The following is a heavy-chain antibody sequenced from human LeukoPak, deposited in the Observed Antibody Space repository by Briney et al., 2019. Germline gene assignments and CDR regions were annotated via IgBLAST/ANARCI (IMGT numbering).Heavy chain of an antibody. V-gene: IGHV4-39*01. CDR2: IYYSGTT. Sequence: SETLSLTCTVTGDSITSRTYYWAWIRQPAGQGLEWIGTIYYSGTTYYNPSLKGRVTISLDTSSNQLSLGLTSVIAMDTAIYYCARHRYYVSWVHTGAFDIWGHGTTVTVSS. D-gene: IGHD3-16*01. CDR3: ARHRYYVSWVHTGAFDI. J-gene: IGHJ3*02. CDR1: GDSITSRTYY.